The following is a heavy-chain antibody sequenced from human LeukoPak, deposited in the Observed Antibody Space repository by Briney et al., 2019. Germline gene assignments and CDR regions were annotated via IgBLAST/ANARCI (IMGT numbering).Heavy chain of an antibody. V-gene: IGHV4-30-2*01. J-gene: IGHJ5*02. CDR2: IYHSGSA. CDR3: ARAPPYYYGSVSYYIVGWFDP. D-gene: IGHD3-10*01. CDR1: GGSISSGGYS. Sequence: SQTLSLTCAVTGGSISSGGYSTSWIRQPPGKGLEWIGYIYHSGSASYNPSLKSRVTISVDRSKNQFSLKLSSVTAADTAVYYCARAPPYYYGSVSYYIVGWFDPRGQGTLVTVSS.